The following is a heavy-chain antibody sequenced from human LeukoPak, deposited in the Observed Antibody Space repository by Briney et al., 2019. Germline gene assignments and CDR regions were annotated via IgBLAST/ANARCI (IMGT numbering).Heavy chain of an antibody. CDR2: ISAYNGNT. D-gene: IGHD3-3*01. CDR3: ARDCPIWSGCQMGLTTGYYMDV. Sequence: GASVKVSCKASGYTFTSYGISWVRQAPGQGLEWMGWISAYNGNTNYAQKLQGRVTMTTDTSTSTAYMELRSLRSDDTAVYYCARDCPIWSGCQMGLTTGYYMDVWGKGTTVTVSS. J-gene: IGHJ6*03. CDR1: GYTFTSYG. V-gene: IGHV1-18*01.